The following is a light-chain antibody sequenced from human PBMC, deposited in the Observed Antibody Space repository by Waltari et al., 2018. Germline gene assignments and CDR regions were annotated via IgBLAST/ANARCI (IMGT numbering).Light chain of an antibody. CDR3: QQYNQWSPLT. Sequence: EIVMTQFPATLSVSPGDRATLSCRASQNVRTKLAWYQDRPRQPPRILIHDASTRASDIPPRFSGRGSGTDFTLTNSSLQTEDLAVYYCQQYNQWSPLTFGGGTQIDIK. CDR1: QNVRTK. J-gene: IGKJ4*01. V-gene: IGKV3-15*01. CDR2: DAS.